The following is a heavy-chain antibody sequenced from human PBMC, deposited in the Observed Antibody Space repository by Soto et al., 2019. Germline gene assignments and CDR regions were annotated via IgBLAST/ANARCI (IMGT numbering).Heavy chain of an antibody. CDR2: IVPTLRIT. V-gene: IGHV1-69*08. Sequence: QVQLVQSGAEVKKPGASLRVSCETSGGTSTIYTITWVRQAPGQGLQWMGRIVPTLRITNYAQEFQGRLTTTADSSTSTAHIELTSLTSEDTAVYYCATDKYGEGRGGVHFWGQGTLVTVSS. CDR1: GGTSTIYT. D-gene: IGHD3-10*01. CDR3: ATDKYGEGRGGVHF. J-gene: IGHJ4*02.